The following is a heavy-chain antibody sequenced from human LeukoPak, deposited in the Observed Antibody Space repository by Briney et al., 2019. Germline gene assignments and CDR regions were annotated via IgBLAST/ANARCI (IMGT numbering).Heavy chain of an antibody. J-gene: IGHJ6*03. CDR3: SKDLYNNGWFFDMDV. CDR2: ISWDGYKT. V-gene: IGHV3-43*01. Sequence: PGGSLRLSCRVSGFSLDDYTVHWVRQGPGKGLEWVSLISWDGYKTLYADSVKGRFTISRDNSKNSLYLQMNSLSTEDTGLYYCSKDLYNNGWFFDMDVWGKGTTVTVSS. D-gene: IGHD6-19*01. CDR1: GFSLDDYT.